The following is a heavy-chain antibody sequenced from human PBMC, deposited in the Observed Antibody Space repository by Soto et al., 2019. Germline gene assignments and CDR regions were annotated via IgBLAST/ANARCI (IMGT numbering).Heavy chain of an antibody. D-gene: IGHD3-22*01. CDR2: INPNSGGT. CDR3: ARGLWITMIVVVLGDY. V-gene: IGHV1-2*02. Sequence: ASVQVSCKASGYTFTGYYMHWVRQAPGQGLEWMGWINPNSGGTNYAQKFQGRVTMTRDTSISTAYMELSRLRSDDTAVYYCARGLWITMIVVVLGDYWGQGTLVTVSS. CDR1: GYTFTGYY. J-gene: IGHJ4*02.